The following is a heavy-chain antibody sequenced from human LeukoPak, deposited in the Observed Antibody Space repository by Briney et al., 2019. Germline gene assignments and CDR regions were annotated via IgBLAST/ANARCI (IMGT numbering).Heavy chain of an antibody. D-gene: IGHD5-18*01. CDR2: INNDGSTT. CDR3: ARASYSYGDHNWFDP. J-gene: IGHJ5*02. V-gene: IGHV3-74*01. CDR1: GFTFSSYW. Sequence: GGSLRLSCAASGFTFSSYWMHWVRQVPGKGLVWVSRINNDGSTTRYADSVKGRFTISRDNAKNSLYLQMNSLRAEDTAVYYCARASYSYGDHNWFDPWGQGTLVTVSS.